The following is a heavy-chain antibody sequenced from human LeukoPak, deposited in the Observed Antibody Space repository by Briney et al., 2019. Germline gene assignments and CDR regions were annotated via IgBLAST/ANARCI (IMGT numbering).Heavy chain of an antibody. V-gene: IGHV4-4*07. CDR3: ARVNSSGSFHDY. CDR1: SGSISNYH. Sequence: SETLSLTCTVSSGSISNYHWSWIRQPAGKGLEWIGRISATGNTNYNPSLTSRVTISVDKSKNQSSLNLNSVTAADTAVYFCARVNSSGSFHDYWGQGARVTVSS. D-gene: IGHD6-19*01. J-gene: IGHJ4*02. CDR2: ISATGNT.